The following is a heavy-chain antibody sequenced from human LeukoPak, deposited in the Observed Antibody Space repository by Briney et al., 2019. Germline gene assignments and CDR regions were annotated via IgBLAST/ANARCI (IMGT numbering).Heavy chain of an antibody. V-gene: IGHV3-74*01. D-gene: IGHD2-2*02. J-gene: IGHJ3*02. Sequence: GGSLRLSCAASGLTFNNYWMHWVRQAPGKVLEWVSRINSDGSTTNYADSVKGRFTISRDNAKNTMYLQMNSLRAEDTALYYCVSRYCTITNCYKASGTGAFDIWGQGTMVIVSS. CDR1: GLTFNNYW. CDR3: VSRYCTITNCYKASGTGAFDI. CDR2: INSDGSTT.